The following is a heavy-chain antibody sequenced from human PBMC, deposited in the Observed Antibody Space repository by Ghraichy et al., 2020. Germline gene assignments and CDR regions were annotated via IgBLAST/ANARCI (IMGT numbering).Heavy chain of an antibody. CDR3: AIGVEMAKIDY. CDR1: GGSISSSTYY. V-gene: IGHV4-39*01. J-gene: IGHJ4*02. Sequence: SETLSLTCTVSGGSISSSTYYWGWIRQPPGKGLEWIGSIYYSGSTYYNPSLKSRVTISVDTSKNQFSLKLSSVTAADTAVYYCAIGVEMAKIDYWGQGTLVTVSS. CDR2: IYYSGST. D-gene: IGHD5-24*01.